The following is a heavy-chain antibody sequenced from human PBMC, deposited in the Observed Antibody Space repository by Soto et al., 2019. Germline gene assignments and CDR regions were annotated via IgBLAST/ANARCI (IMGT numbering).Heavy chain of an antibody. CDR3: AREVRYSDDFWSGSYYYGMDV. Sequence: GASVQVSCKASRYSFTDYHIHWVRQAPGQGLDGLGGIIPMFGTANYAQKFQGRVTITADESTSTAYMELISLRSEDTAVYYCAREVRYSDDFWSGSYYYGMDVWGQGTTVTVSS. CDR1: RYSFTDYH. J-gene: IGHJ6*02. V-gene: IGHV1-69*13. D-gene: IGHD3-3*01. CDR2: IIPMFGTA.